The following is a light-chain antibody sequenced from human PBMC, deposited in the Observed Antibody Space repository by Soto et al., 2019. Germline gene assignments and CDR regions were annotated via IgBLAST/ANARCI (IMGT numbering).Light chain of an antibody. CDR2: GAS. J-gene: IGKJ1*01. Sequence: EIGLSQSPGTLSLSPGERATLSCRASQSVSSSYLAWYQQKPGQAPRLLIYGASSRATGIPDRFSGSGSGTDFTLTISRLEPEDFAVYYCQQYYNWPRTFGQGTKV. CDR1: QSVSSSY. V-gene: IGKV3-20*01. CDR3: QQYYNWPRT.